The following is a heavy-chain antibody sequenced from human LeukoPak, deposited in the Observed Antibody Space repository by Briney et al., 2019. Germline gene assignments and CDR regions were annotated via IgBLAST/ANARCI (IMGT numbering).Heavy chain of an antibody. J-gene: IGHJ6*03. CDR1: GGSISSYY. CDR2: IYTSGST. Sequence: SETLSLTCTASGGSISSYYWNWIRQPAGKGLEWIGRIYTSGSTNYNPSLKSRVTMSVDTSKNQFSLKLSSVTAADTAVYYCARGSYYYYYMDVWGKGTTVTVSS. V-gene: IGHV4-4*07. CDR3: ARGSYYYYYMDV.